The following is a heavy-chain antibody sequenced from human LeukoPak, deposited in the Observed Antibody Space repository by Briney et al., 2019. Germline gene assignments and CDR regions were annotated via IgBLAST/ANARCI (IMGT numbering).Heavy chain of an antibody. J-gene: IGHJ4*02. D-gene: IGHD5-24*01. Sequence: SGSPSLTCTVSGGSISSYYWNWLRQPPGKGLEWIGYIYYSGSTNYNPSLKSRVTISVDTSKNQFSLPLSSVTAADTAVYYCARAGRTDGYKRYFDYWGQGTLVTVSS. CDR3: ARAGRTDGYKRYFDY. CDR2: IYYSGST. CDR1: GGSISSYY. V-gene: IGHV4-59*01.